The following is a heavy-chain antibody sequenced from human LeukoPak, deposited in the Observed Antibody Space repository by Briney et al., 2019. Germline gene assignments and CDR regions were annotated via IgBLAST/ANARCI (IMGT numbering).Heavy chain of an antibody. J-gene: IGHJ4*02. D-gene: IGHD1-14*01. CDR2: IWYDGSNK. V-gene: IGHV3-33*01. CDR3: AREETGNPGGY. Sequence: PGRSLRLSCAASGFTFSSYGMHWVRQAPGKGLEWVAVIWYDGSNKYYADSVKGRFIISRDNSKNTLYLQMNSLRAEDTAVYYCAREETGNPGGYWGQGTLVTVSS. CDR1: GFTFSSYG.